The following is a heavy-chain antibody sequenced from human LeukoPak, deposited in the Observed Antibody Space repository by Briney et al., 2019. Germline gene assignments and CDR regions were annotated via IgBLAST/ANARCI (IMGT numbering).Heavy chain of an antibody. Sequence: SETLSLTCTVSGASISSSYWSWIRQPPGKRLEWIGYIYYNGNTNSNPSIKSRFTISADTSKNQFSLMLSSVTAADAAVYYCVRGNYDNRGYSNAFDIWGQGAMVTVSS. CDR2: IYYNGNT. CDR3: VRGNYDNRGYSNAFDI. V-gene: IGHV4-59*01. D-gene: IGHD3-22*01. CDR1: GASISSSY. J-gene: IGHJ3*02.